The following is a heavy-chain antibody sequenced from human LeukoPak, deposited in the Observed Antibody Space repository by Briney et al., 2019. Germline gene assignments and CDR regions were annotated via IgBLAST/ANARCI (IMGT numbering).Heavy chain of an antibody. D-gene: IGHD4-17*01. V-gene: IGHV3-23*01. J-gene: IGHJ4*02. CDR3: ATPVTKGY. CDR1: GFTFSTYV. CDR2: ISGSDGST. Sequence: PGGSLRLSCAASGFTFSTYVMSWVRQAPRKGLEWVSAISGSDGSTYYADSVKGRFTISRDNSKNALYLQLNSLRVDDTAVYYCATPVTKGYWGQGTLVTVSS.